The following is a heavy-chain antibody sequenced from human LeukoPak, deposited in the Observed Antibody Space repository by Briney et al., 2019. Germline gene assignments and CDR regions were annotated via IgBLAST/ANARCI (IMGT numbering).Heavy chain of an antibody. J-gene: IGHJ5*02. CDR2: IWYDGSNK. V-gene: IGHV3-33*01. CDR1: GFTFSSYG. CDR3: ARNRVMVTSWFDP. D-gene: IGHD5-18*01. Sequence: GGSLRLSCAASGFTFSSYGMHWVRQAPGKGLEWVAVIWYDGSNKYYADSVKGRFTISRDNSKNTLYLQMNSLRAEDTAVYYCARNRVMVTSWFDPWGQGTLVTVSS.